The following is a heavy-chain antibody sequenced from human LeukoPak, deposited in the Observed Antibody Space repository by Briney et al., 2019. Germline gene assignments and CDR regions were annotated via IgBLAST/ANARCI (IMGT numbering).Heavy chain of an antibody. CDR2: INHSGST. J-gene: IGHJ6*03. CDR1: GGSLSGYY. CDR3: ARGPAFWRYYYYYYMDV. D-gene: IGHD3-3*01. V-gene: IGHV4-34*01. Sequence: PSETLSLTCAVYGGSLSGYYWSWIRQPPGKGLEWIGEINHSGSTNYNPSLKSRVTISVDTSKNQFSLKLSSVTAADTAVYYCARGPAFWRYYYYYYMDVWGKGTTVTVSS.